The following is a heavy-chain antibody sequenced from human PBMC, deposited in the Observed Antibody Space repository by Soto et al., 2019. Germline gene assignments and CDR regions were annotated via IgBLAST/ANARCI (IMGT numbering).Heavy chain of an antibody. CDR1: GFTFSSYG. J-gene: IGHJ4*02. Sequence: GGSLRLSCAASGFTFSSYGVHWVRQAPGKGLEWVAVISYDGSNKKYADSVKGRFTVSRDNSKNTLYLQMNSLRAEDTAVYYCAKSGFSYYYFDSWGQGTLVTVSS. CDR2: ISYDGSNK. V-gene: IGHV3-30*18. D-gene: IGHD3-10*01. CDR3: AKSGFSYYYFDS.